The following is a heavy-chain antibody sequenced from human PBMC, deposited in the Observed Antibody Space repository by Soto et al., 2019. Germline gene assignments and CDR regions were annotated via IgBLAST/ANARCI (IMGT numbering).Heavy chain of an antibody. J-gene: IGHJ5*02. V-gene: IGHV4-31*03. CDR1: GGSFSSGAYY. CDR3: TRVTATGTRWFDP. CDR2: ISYRGTP. D-gene: IGHD6-13*01. Sequence: QVQLQESGPGLVKPSQNLSLTCTVSGGSFSSGAYYWSWVRRHPGMGLEWIGYISYRGTPYYNPSLKSRLTISVDASKNQFSLRLSSVTAADTAVYYCTRVTATGTRWFDPLGQGPLVTVSS.